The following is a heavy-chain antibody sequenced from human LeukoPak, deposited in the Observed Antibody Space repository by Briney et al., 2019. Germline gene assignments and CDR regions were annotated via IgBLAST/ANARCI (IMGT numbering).Heavy chain of an antibody. CDR2: ISGSGGST. Sequence: GGSLRLSCAASGFTFSSYAMSWVRQAPGKGLEWVSAISGSGGSTYYADSVKGRFTISRDNSKNTLYLQMNSLRAEDTAVYYCARADHGALSYGCYTLDYWGQGTLVTVSS. CDR3: ARADHGALSYGCYTLDY. D-gene: IGHD2-2*02. J-gene: IGHJ4*02. CDR1: GFTFSSYA. V-gene: IGHV3-23*01.